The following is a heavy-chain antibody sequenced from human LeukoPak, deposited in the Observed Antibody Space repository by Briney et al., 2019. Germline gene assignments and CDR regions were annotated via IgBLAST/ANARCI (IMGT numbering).Heavy chain of an antibody. Sequence: SVKVSCKASGGTFSSYAISWVRQAPGQGLEWMGGIIPISGTANYAQKFQGRVTITTDESTSTAYMELSSLRSEDTAVYYCAKCRLGYYYMDVWGKGTTVTVSS. CDR1: GGTFSSYA. J-gene: IGHJ6*03. V-gene: IGHV1-69*05. CDR3: AKCRLGYYYMDV. CDR2: IIPISGTA. D-gene: IGHD2-2*01.